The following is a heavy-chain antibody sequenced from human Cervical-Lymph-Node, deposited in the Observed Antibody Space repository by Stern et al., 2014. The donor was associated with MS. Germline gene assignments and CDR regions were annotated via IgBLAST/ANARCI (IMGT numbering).Heavy chain of an antibody. V-gene: IGHV3-21*01. CDR2: ISSSSSYI. Sequence: EVHLVESGGGLVKPGGSLRLSCAASGFTFSSYSMNWVRQAPGKGLEWVSSISSSSSYIYYADSVKGRFTISRDNAKNSLYLQMNSLRAEDTAVYYCARGLVGAAPYYFDYWGQGTLVTVSS. D-gene: IGHD6-6*01. J-gene: IGHJ4*02. CDR3: ARGLVGAAPYYFDY. CDR1: GFTFSSYS.